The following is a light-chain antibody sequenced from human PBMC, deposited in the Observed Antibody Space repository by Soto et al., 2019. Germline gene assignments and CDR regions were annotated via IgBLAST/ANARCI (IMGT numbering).Light chain of an antibody. V-gene: IGKV3-15*01. Sequence: EIVMTQSPATLSVSPGERATLSCRASQSFSSNLAWYQQKPGQAPRLLIYGASTRATGIPVRFSGSGSGTEFTLTISSLQSEDFAVYYCYQYNNWPLTFGGGTKVEIK. CDR2: GAS. J-gene: IGKJ4*01. CDR1: QSFSSN. CDR3: YQYNNWPLT.